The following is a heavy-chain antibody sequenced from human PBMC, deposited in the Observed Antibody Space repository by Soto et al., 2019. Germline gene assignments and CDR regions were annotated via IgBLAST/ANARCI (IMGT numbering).Heavy chain of an antibody. CDR1: GFTFTSYA. J-gene: IGHJ4*02. Sequence: EVQLLESGGGLVQPGGSLRLSCAASGFTFTSYAMNWVRLAPGRGREWVSAISGTGYNTYYADSVKGRFTISRDNTKNTLYLQMNSLRAEDTAVYYCAKAGFSSSWSPTYFDYWGQGTLVTVSS. D-gene: IGHD6-13*01. CDR2: ISGTGYNT. CDR3: AKAGFSSSWSPTYFDY. V-gene: IGHV3-23*01.